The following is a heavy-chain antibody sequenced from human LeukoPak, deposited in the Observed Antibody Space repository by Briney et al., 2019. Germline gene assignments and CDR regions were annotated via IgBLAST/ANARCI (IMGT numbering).Heavy chain of an antibody. Sequence: SETLSLTCTVSGGSISSSSYYWGWIRQPPGKGLEWIGSIYYSGSTYYNPSLKSRVTISVDTSKNQFSLKLSSVTAADTAVYYCAITYYYGSGSYSDAFDIWGQGTMVTVPS. J-gene: IGHJ3*02. CDR3: AITYYYGSGSYSDAFDI. D-gene: IGHD3-10*01. CDR2: IYYSGST. V-gene: IGHV4-39*07. CDR1: GGSISSSSYY.